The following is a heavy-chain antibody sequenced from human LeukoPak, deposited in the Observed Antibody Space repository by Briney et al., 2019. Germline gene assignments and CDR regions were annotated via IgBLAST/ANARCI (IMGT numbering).Heavy chain of an antibody. CDR3: ARGSDYDFWSGYYSWGKSHYYYYYGMDV. CDR1: GYTFTSYD. J-gene: IGHJ6*02. Sequence: ASVKVSCKASGYTFTSYDINWVRQATGQGLEWMGWMSPNSGNTGYAQKFQGRVTMTRNTSISTAYMELSSLRSEDTAVYYCARGSDYDFWSGYYSWGKSHYYYYYGMDVWGQGTTVTVPS. CDR2: MSPNSGNT. D-gene: IGHD3-3*01. V-gene: IGHV1-8*01.